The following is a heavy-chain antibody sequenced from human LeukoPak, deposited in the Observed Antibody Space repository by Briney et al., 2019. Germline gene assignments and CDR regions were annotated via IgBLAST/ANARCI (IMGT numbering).Heavy chain of an antibody. CDR3: ARQVFGSGSYLAY. V-gene: IGHV4-59*01. CDR2: IHYSGTT. J-gene: IGHJ4*02. Sequence: SETLSLTCTVSGGSISAYYLSWIRQPPGKGLEWIGYIHYSGTTNYYPALKSRVTIALDTSKNQFSLKLNSVTAADTAVNYCARQVFGSGSYLAYWGQGTLVTVSS. CDR1: GGSISAYY. D-gene: IGHD3-10*01.